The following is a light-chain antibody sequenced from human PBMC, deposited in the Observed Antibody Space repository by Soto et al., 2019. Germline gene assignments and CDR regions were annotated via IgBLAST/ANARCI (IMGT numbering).Light chain of an antibody. CDR2: AAS. J-gene: IGKJ1*01. Sequence: EIVITQSPATLSVSPGERATLSCRASQSVRSNLAWHQQKPGQAPRLLIYAASTRATGIPARFSGSGSGTEFTLTISSLQSEDFAVYYCQQYNNWPRTFGQGTKVDIK. CDR1: QSVRSN. V-gene: IGKV3-15*01. CDR3: QQYNNWPRT.